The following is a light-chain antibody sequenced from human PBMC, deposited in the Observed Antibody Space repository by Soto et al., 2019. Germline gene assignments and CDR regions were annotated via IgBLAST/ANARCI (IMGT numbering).Light chain of an antibody. V-gene: IGKV1-33*01. CDR1: QDISKN. J-gene: IGKJ5*01. CDR2: DAS. CDR3: QQYDNRLPIT. Sequence: IQMTQSPSSLSASVGDRVTITCQASQDISKNLNWYQQKPGKAPKLLIYDASSLQTGVPSRFSGSGSATHFSFTISSLQPEDVATYYCQQYDNRLPITFGQGTRLEIK.